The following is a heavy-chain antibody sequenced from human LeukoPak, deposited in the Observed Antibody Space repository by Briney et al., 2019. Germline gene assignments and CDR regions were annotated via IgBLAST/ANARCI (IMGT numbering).Heavy chain of an antibody. CDR3: ALRRDGFNSIDY. V-gene: IGHV4-31*03. CDR2: IYYSGST. CDR1: GGSISSGGYY. D-gene: IGHD5-24*01. J-gene: IGHJ4*02. Sequence: PSETLSLTCTVSGGSISSGGYYWSWIRQHPGKGLEWIGYIYYSGSTYYNPSLKSRVTISVDTSKNQFSLKLSSVTAADTAVYYCALRRDGFNSIDYWGQGTLVTVSS.